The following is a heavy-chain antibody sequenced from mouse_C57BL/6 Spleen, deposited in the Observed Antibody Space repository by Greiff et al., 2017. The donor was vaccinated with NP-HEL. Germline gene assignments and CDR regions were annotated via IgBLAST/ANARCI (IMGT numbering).Heavy chain of an antibody. CDR3: AREQGDDYGPFDY. D-gene: IGHD2-4*01. J-gene: IGHJ2*01. Sequence: QVQLKQPGAELVKPGASVKLSCKASGYTFTSYWMHWVKQRPGQGLEWIGMIHPNSGSTNYNEKFKSKATLTVDKSSSTAYMQLSSLTSEDSAVYDCAREQGDDYGPFDYWGEGTTLTVSS. CDR2: IHPNSGST. V-gene: IGHV1-64*01. CDR1: GYTFTSYW.